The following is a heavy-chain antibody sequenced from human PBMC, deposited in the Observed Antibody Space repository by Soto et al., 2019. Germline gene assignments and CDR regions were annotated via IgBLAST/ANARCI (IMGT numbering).Heavy chain of an antibody. CDR2: INPNSGGT. J-gene: IGHJ6*02. D-gene: IGHD3-10*01. CDR1: GYTFTGYY. Sequence: ASVKVSCKASGYTFTGYYMHWVRQAPGQGLEWMGWINPNSGGTNYAQKFQGWVTMTRDTSISTAYMELSRLRSDDTAVYYCAREATLHITMVRGVKNSPIRYYYGMDVWGQGTTVTVSS. CDR3: AREATLHITMVRGVKNSPIRYYYGMDV. V-gene: IGHV1-2*04.